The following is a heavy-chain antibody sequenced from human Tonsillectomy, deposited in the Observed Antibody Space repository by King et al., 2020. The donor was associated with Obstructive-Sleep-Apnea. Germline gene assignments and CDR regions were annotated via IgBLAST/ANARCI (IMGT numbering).Heavy chain of an antibody. V-gene: IGHV4-4*07. J-gene: IGHJ2*01. CDR3: ARDGVAGNYDYVWGSPGGEYFDL. CDR1: GGSISNYD. D-gene: IGHD3-16*01. CDR2: IYTSGST. Sequence: VQLQESGPGLVKPSETLSLTCSVSGGSISNYDWSWIRQPAGKGLEWVGRIYTSGSTNYNPSLKSRVTMSVDTSKNQLSLKLSSVTAADTAVYYCARDGVAGNYDYVWGSPGGEYFDLWGRGTLVTVSS.